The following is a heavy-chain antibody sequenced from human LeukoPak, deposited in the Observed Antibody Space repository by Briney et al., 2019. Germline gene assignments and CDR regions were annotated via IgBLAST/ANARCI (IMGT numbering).Heavy chain of an antibody. J-gene: IGHJ4*02. Sequence: PSETLSLTCTVSGGSISSSSYYWGWIRQPPGMGLEWIGSIYYSGSTYYNPSLKSRVTISVDTSKNQFSLKLSSVTAADTAVYYCARSGSDYGDYWDQGTLVTVSS. V-gene: IGHV4-39*07. CDR1: GGSISSSSYY. CDR2: IYYSGST. D-gene: IGHD6-25*01. CDR3: ARSGSDYGDY.